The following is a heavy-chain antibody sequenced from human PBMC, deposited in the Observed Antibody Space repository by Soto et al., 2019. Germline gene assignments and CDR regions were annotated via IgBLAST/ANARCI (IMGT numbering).Heavy chain of an antibody. V-gene: IGHV5-10-1*01. CDR3: ERGSGYYTSDYYYYYGMDV. J-gene: IGHJ6*02. CDR1: GYSFTGYW. Sequence: GESLKISCKGSGYSFTGYWISWVRQMPGKGLEWMGRIDPSDSYTNYSPSFQGHVTIPADKSIRTAYLQWSSMKASDTAMYYCERGSGYYTSDYYYYYGMDVWGQGTTVTVSS. D-gene: IGHD3-3*01. CDR2: IDPSDSYT.